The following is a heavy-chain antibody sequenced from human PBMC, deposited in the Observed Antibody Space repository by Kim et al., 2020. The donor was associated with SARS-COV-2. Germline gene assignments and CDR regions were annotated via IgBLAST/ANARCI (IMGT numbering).Heavy chain of an antibody. D-gene: IGHD5-18*01. J-gene: IGHJ6*02. Sequence: ESVKGRFTISRDNSKNTLYLQMNSLRAEDTAVYYCAKDEQPAYYYYGMDVWGQGTTVTVSS. V-gene: IGHV3-30*02. CDR3: AKDEQPAYYYYGMDV.